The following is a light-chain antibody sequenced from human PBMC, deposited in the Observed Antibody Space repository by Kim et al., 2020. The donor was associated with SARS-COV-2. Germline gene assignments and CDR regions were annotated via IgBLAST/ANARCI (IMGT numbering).Light chain of an antibody. CDR1: QSISTH. Sequence: DVQMTQSPSSLSASVGDSVTITCRASQSISTHVHWYQQKPGKAPALLIYAASTLQDGVPSRFIGDGSGTYFTLTISGLQPEDFATYYCQQTYTSLPITFGQGTRLEI. J-gene: IGKJ5*01. V-gene: IGKV1-39*01. CDR2: AAS. CDR3: QQTYTSLPIT.